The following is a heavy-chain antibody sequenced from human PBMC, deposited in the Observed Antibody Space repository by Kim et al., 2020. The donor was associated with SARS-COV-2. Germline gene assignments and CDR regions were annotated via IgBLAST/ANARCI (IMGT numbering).Heavy chain of an antibody. J-gene: IGHJ6*02. Sequence: SETLSLTCTVSGGSISSYYWSWIRQPPGKGLEWIGYIYYSGSTNYNPSLKSRVTISVDTSKNQFSLKLSSVTAADTAVYYCARDQFPGIAAAGSTWGYRYGMDVWGQGTTVTVSS. D-gene: IGHD6-13*01. V-gene: IGHV4-59*01. CDR3: ARDQFPGIAAAGSTWGYRYGMDV. CDR2: IYYSGST. CDR1: GGSISSYY.